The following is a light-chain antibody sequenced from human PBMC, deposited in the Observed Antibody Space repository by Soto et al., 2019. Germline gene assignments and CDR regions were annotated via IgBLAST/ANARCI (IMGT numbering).Light chain of an antibody. CDR3: ASYTTSHTRV. CDR2: EVN. J-gene: IGLJ3*02. CDR1: NSDVGAYNY. V-gene: IGLV2-14*01. Sequence: QSALTQPASVSGSPGQSFTISCTGSNSDVGAYNYVSWYQQHPGKAPRLIIFEVNDRPSGVSHRFSGSKSGNTASLTISGLQAEDEADYYCASYTTSHTRVFGGGTKLTVL.